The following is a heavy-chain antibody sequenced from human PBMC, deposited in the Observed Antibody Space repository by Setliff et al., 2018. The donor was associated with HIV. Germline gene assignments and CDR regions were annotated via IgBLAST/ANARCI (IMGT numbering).Heavy chain of an antibody. D-gene: IGHD4-17*01. CDR1: GGSISNTKYY. V-gene: IGHV4-39*01. CDR3: ARPVRPETTASLLI. Sequence: KPSETLSLTCSVSGGSISNTKYYWGWIRQSPGKGLEWIGSIYFTGTVYYNPSLESRASISIDTSKNQFSLNLKSVTAADTAIYYCARPVRPETTASLLIWGQGTLVTVSS. J-gene: IGHJ4*02. CDR2: IYFTGTV.